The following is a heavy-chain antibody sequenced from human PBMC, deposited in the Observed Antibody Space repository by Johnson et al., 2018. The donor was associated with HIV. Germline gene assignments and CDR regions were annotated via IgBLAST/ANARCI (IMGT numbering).Heavy chain of an antibody. CDR3: AREGMGGDIVVVPAARGAFDI. J-gene: IGHJ3*02. D-gene: IGHD2-2*01. Sequence: EVQLVESGGGLVQPGGSLRLSCAASGFTFDDYGMSWVRQAPGKGLEWVSGINWNRGSTGYADSVKGRFTISRDNAKNSLYLQMNSLRAEDTALYYCAREGMGGDIVVVPAARGAFDIWGQGTMVTVSS. V-gene: IGHV3-20*04. CDR1: GFTFDDYG. CDR2: INWNRGST.